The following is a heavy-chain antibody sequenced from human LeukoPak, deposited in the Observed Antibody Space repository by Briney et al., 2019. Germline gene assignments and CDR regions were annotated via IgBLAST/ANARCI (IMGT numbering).Heavy chain of an antibody. CDR2: ISSDGNTE. CDR3: ARDIVNGPFVTSLES. CDR1: GFSLPTYP. D-gene: IGHD2-8*01. Sequence: PGGSLRLSCAASGFSLPTYPMNWIRQVPGKGLEWVSRISSDGNTEYYADSVRVRFTMSRDNAKNSLDLHMNSLRTEDTAVYYCARDIVNGPFVTSLESWGQGALVTVSS. V-gene: IGHV3-48*03. J-gene: IGHJ4*02.